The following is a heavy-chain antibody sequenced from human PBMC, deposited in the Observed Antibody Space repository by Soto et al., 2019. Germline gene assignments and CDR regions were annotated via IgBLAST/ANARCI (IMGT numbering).Heavy chain of an antibody. D-gene: IGHD3-10*01. CDR2: IYHSGST. V-gene: IGHV4-4*02. J-gene: IGHJ6*02. CDR3: SMVRGGYYNAIDV. Sequence: QVQLQESGPGLVKPSGTLSLTCAVSGGSISSSNWWSWVRQPPGKGLEWVGEIYHSGSTNYNPAPERPVTKAVDKSKDEFALKRSSVAPAEAVVYYCSMVRGGYYNAIDVGGQGTTVTVSS. CDR1: GGSISSSNW.